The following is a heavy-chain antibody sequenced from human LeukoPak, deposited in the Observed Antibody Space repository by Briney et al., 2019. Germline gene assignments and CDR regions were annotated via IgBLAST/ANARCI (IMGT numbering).Heavy chain of an antibody. CDR3: AILGRADFDY. V-gene: IGHV3-23*01. Sequence: GGSLRLSCAASGFTFSTYALSWVRQAPGKGLDWVSAISANGDTTYYADSVRGRFTISRGNSKNTVYLQMNSLRAEDTAVYYCAILGRADFDYWGQGTLVTVSS. J-gene: IGHJ4*02. CDR1: GFTFSTYA. CDR2: ISANGDTT. D-gene: IGHD1-26*01.